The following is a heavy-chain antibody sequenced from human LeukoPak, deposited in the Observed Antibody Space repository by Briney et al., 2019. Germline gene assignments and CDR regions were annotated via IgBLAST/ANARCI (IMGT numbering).Heavy chain of an antibody. V-gene: IGHV3-30-3*01. CDR2: ISYDGSNK. D-gene: IGHD4-23*01. CDR1: GFTFSSYA. Sequence: GGSLRLSCAASGFTFSSYAMHWVRQAPGKGLEWVAVISYDGSNKYYADSVKGRFTISRDNSKNTLYLQMNSLRAEDTAVYYCARDDPVMTTVVTPGNAFDIWGQGTMVTVSS. CDR3: ARDDPVMTTVVTPGNAFDI. J-gene: IGHJ3*02.